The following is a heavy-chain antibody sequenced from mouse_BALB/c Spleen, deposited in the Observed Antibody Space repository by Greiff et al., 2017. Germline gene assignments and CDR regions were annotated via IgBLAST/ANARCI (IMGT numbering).Heavy chain of an antibody. J-gene: IGHJ4*01. D-gene: IGHD2-14*01. Sequence: VQLQQSGAELVRSGASVKLSCTASGFNFKDYYMHWVKQRPEQGLEWIGWIDPENGDTEYAPKFQGKATMTADTSSNTAYLQLSSLTSEDTAVYYCNFYRYNYYAMDYWGQGTSVTVSS. CDR1: GFNFKDYY. V-gene: IGHV14-4*02. CDR3: NFYRYNYYAMDY. CDR2: IDPENGDT.